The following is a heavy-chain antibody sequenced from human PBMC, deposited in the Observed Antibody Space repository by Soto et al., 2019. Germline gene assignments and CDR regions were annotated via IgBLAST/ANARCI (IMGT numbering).Heavy chain of an antibody. CDR2: INPNSGGT. Sequence: GASVKVSCKASGYTFTGYYMHWARQAPGQGLEWMGWINPNSGGTNYAQKFQGRVTMTRDTSISTAYMELSRLRSDDTAVYYCARVLWIQLWLRTSPYGMDVWGQGTTVTVSS. J-gene: IGHJ6*02. D-gene: IGHD5-18*01. CDR1: GYTFTGYY. CDR3: ARVLWIQLWLRTSPYGMDV. V-gene: IGHV1-2*02.